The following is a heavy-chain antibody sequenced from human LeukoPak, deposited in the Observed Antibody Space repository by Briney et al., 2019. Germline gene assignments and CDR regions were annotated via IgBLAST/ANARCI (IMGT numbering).Heavy chain of an antibody. D-gene: IGHD2-2*01. J-gene: IGHJ6*02. CDR2: ISYDGSLK. Sequence: GGSLRLSCVASGFSFSNFGMHWVRQAPGKGLEWMAVISYDGSLKYYLDSVKGRFTMSRDNSKNTLYLQMNSLRAEDTAVYYCAKDLVPAATDYYYYYGMDVWGQGTTVTVSS. CDR1: GFSFSNFG. V-gene: IGHV3-30*18. CDR3: AKDLVPAATDYYYYYGMDV.